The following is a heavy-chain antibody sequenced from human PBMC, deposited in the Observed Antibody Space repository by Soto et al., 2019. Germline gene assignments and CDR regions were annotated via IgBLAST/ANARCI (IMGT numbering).Heavy chain of an antibody. CDR1: GGNIRSRDYY. Sequence: SQPQRHTWXVSGGNIRSRDYYWGCISQPPGKGLEWIGNIYYSGSASYHPSLKSRVTISVDTSKNQVSLKLNSVTAADTAVYYCARVSGSYYYGMDVWGQGTTVTVSS. V-gene: IGHV4-39*07. CDR3: ARVSGSYYYGMDV. CDR2: IYYSGSA. D-gene: IGHD1-26*01. J-gene: IGHJ6*02.